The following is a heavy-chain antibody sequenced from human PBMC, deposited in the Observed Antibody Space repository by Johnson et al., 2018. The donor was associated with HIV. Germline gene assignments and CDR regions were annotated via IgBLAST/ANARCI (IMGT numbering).Heavy chain of an antibody. D-gene: IGHD3-16*01. V-gene: IGHV3-11*01. CDR3: ATSSLGWGLDGFDI. CDR1: GFTFSDYY. J-gene: IGHJ3*02. CDR2: ISSSGSII. Sequence: QVQLVESGGGLVKPGGSLRLSCAASGFTFSDYYMSWIRQAPGKGLEWVSYISSSGSIIYYGDYVKGRFTISRDHAKNSLYLKMNSLRGEDTAVYYCATSSLGWGLDGFDIWGRGTMVTVSS.